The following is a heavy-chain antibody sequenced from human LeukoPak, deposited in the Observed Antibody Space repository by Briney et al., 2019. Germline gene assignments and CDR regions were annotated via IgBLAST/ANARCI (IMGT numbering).Heavy chain of an antibody. CDR1: GGTFSSYA. CDR2: IIPIFGTA. Sequence: VASVKVSCKASGGTFSSYAISWVRQAPGQGLEWMGRIIPIFGTANYAQKFQGRVTITTDESTSTAYMELSSLRSEDTAVYYCAIGDGDNTTPFDYWGQGTLVTVSS. V-gene: IGHV1-69*05. CDR3: AIGDGDNTTPFDY. J-gene: IGHJ4*02. D-gene: IGHD5-24*01.